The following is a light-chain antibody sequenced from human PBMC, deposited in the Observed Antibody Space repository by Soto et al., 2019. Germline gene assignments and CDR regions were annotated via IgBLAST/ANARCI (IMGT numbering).Light chain of an antibody. CDR3: QQYNSYWT. CDR2: RAS. J-gene: IGKJ1*01. CDR1: QSISTW. V-gene: IGKV1-5*03. Sequence: DIQMTQSPSTLSAFVGDRVTITCRANQSISTWLAWYQQKPGKAPKLLIYRASSLESGVPSRFSGSGSGTEFTLTISSLQPDDFATYYCQQYNSYWTFGQGAKVEIK.